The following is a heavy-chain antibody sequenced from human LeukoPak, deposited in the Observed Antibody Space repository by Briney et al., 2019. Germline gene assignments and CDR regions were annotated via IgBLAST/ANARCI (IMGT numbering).Heavy chain of an antibody. CDR3: ARAQAQAYGSGSYYIPVISGSDY. CDR1: GYTFTSYG. Sequence: ASVKVSCKASGYTFTSYGISWVRQAPGQGLEWMGWISAYNGNTNYARKLQGRVTMTRDTSTSTVYMELSSLRSEDTAVYYCARAQAQAYGSGSYYIPVISGSDYWGQGTLVTVSS. D-gene: IGHD3-10*01. CDR2: ISAYNGNT. J-gene: IGHJ4*02. V-gene: IGHV1-18*01.